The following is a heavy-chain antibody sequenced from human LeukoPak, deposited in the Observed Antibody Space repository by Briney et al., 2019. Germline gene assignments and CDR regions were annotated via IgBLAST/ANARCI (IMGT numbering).Heavy chain of an antibody. J-gene: IGHJ4*02. V-gene: IGHV3-23*01. CDR2: ITESSDYT. CDR1: GFIFSTFG. CDR3: AKDARRTSGWYYFDH. D-gene: IGHD6-19*01. Sequence: PGGSLRLSCTASGFIFSTFGMGWVRQAPGRGLEWVAAITESSDYTYFADSMKGRFTISRDNSKNMLYPQMSSLRADDTAVYYCAKDARRTSGWYYFDHWGQGALVTVSS.